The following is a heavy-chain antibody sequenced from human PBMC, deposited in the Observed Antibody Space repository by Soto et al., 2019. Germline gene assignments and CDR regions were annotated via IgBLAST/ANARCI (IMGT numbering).Heavy chain of an antibody. V-gene: IGHV3-21*01. CDR2: ISSSSSYI. J-gene: IGHJ6*02. Sequence: GGSLRLSCAASGFTFSSYSMNWVRQAPGKGLEWVSSISSSSSYIYYADSVKGRFTISRDNAKNSLYLQMNSLRAEDTAVYYCASVNGSSGWYVPYYYYGMDVWGQGTTVTVSS. CDR3: ASVNGSSGWYVPYYYYGMDV. CDR1: GFTFSSYS. D-gene: IGHD6-19*01.